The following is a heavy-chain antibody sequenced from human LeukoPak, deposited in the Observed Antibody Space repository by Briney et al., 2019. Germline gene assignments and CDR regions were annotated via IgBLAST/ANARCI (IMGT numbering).Heavy chain of an antibody. CDR3: ARGLSVLNWNDLSRISGY. Sequence: ASVKVSCKASGYTFTSYALNWVRQAPGQGLEWMGWINTNTGNPTYAQGFTGRFAFSLDTSVSTAYLQISSLKAEDTAVYYCARGLSVLNWNDLSRISGYWGQGTLVTVSS. V-gene: IGHV7-4-1*02. J-gene: IGHJ4*02. CDR2: INTNTGNP. CDR1: GYTFTSYA. D-gene: IGHD1-1*01.